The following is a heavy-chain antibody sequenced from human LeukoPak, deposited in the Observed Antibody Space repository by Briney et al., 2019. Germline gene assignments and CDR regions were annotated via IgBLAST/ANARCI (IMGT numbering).Heavy chain of an antibody. D-gene: IGHD3-10*01. V-gene: IGHV3-23*01. CDR3: VRDGLAGNGVYDWFDF. CDR2: IGSSDT. Sequence: HPGGSLRLSCAASGFTFDIHCMRWVRQAPGKGLEWVATIGSSDTYYAASVEGGFTISIDNSKNTLYLQSSTLRAEDTAIYYCVRDGLAGNGVYDWFDFWGQGTLVAVSS. J-gene: IGHJ5*01. CDR1: GFTFDIHC.